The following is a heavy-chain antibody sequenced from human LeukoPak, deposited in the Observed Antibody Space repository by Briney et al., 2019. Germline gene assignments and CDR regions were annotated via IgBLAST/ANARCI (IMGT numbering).Heavy chain of an antibody. CDR2: INPNSGGT. CDR1: GYTFTSYY. V-gene: IGHV1-2*02. D-gene: IGHD3-22*01. J-gene: IGHJ3*02. Sequence: ASVKVSCKASGYTFTSYYMHWVRQAPGQGLEWMGWINPNSGGTNYAQKFQGRVTMTRDTSISTAYMELSRLRSDDTAVYYCARVAWDYYDSSGYPSPDAFDIWGQGTMVTVSS. CDR3: ARVAWDYYDSSGYPSPDAFDI.